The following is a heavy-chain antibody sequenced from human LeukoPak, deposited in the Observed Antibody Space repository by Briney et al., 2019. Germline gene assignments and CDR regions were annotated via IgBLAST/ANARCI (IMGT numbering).Heavy chain of an antibody. CDR2: INHSGST. D-gene: IGHD3-10*01. CDR1: GGSFSGYY. CDR3: ARAKWGGSGSLDY. Sequence: SETLSLTCAVYGGSFSGYYWSWIRQPPGKGLEWIGEINHSGSTNYNPSLKSRVTISVDKSKNQFSLKLSSVTAADTAVYYCARAKWGGSGSLDYWGQGTLVTVSS. V-gene: IGHV4-34*01. J-gene: IGHJ4*02.